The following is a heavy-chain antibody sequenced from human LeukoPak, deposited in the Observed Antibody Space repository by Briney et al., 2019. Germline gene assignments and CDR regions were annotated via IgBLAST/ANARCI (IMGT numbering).Heavy chain of an antibody. Sequence: GGSLRLSCAASGFTFSSYGMHWVRQAPGKGLEWVAVIWYDGSNKYYADSVKGRFTISRDNSKNTLYLQMNSLRAEDTAVYYCARARGLTGYSPFDYWGQGTLVTVSS. D-gene: IGHD3-9*01. V-gene: IGHV3-33*01. CDR3: ARARGLTGYSPFDY. CDR1: GFTFSSYG. CDR2: IWYDGSNK. J-gene: IGHJ4*02.